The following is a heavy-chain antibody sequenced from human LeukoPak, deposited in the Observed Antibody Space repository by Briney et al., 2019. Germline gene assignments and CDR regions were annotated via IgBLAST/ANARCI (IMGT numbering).Heavy chain of an antibody. Sequence: GASVKVSCKASGYTFTGYYMHWVRQAPGQGLEWMGWINPNSGGTNYAQKFQGRVTMTRDTSISTAYMELSRLRSDDTAVYYCARVWFGELVGFRTNWFDPWGQGTLVTVSS. V-gene: IGHV1-2*02. CDR3: ARVWFGELVGFRTNWFDP. CDR2: INPNSGGT. CDR1: GYTFTGYY. D-gene: IGHD3-10*01. J-gene: IGHJ5*02.